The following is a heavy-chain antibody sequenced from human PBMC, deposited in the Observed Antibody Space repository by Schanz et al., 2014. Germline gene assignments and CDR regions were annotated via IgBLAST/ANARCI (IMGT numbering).Heavy chain of an antibody. CDR2: ISSSSSYI. J-gene: IGHJ4*02. V-gene: IGHV3-21*06. Sequence: EVQLVESGGGLVQPGGSLRLSCAASGFTFSSYWMHWVRQAPGKGLEWVSSISSSSSYIYYADSVKGRFTISRDNAKSSLFLQMNSLRAEDTAVYYCVREVGAAAGLAWGLDYWGRGTLVTVSS. CDR3: VREVGAAAGLAWGLDY. CDR1: GFTFSSYW. D-gene: IGHD6-13*01.